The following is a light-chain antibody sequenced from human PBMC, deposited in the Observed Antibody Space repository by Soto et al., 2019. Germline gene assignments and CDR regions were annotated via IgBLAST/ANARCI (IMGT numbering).Light chain of an antibody. Sequence: DIVMTQSPDSLAVSLCERATIKCKSSQVFLYSSNNKNYLTWYQQKPGKAPKLLIYAASTLQSGVPSRFSGSGSGTDFTLTISCLQSEDFATYYCQQYYSYPRTFGQGTKVDIK. CDR3: QQYYSYPRT. CDR2: AAS. CDR1: QVFLYSSNNKNY. V-gene: IGKV4-1*01. J-gene: IGKJ1*01.